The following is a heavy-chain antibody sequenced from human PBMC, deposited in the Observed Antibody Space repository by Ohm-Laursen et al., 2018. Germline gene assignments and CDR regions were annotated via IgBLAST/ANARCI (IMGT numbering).Heavy chain of an antibody. Sequence: DSMKGRFTISRDNAKNSVYLQMNSLRAEDTAIYYCARDPIDNNGYNPDYWGQGTLVTVSS. D-gene: IGHD1-14*01. CDR3: ARDPIDNNGYNPDY. J-gene: IGHJ4*02. V-gene: IGHV3-21*01.